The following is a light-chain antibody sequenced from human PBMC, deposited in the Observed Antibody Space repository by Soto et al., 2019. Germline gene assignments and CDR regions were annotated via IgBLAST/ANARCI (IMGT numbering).Light chain of an antibody. J-gene: IGKJ5*01. Sequence: EIVMTHSPATLAVSPCERATLSCRASQSVSSNLAWYQQKPGQAPRLLIYGASTRATGIPARFSGSGSGTEFTLTISSLQSEDFEVYYCQQYNNWPITFGQGTRLEI. CDR2: GAS. V-gene: IGKV3-15*01. CDR3: QQYNNWPIT. CDR1: QSVSSN.